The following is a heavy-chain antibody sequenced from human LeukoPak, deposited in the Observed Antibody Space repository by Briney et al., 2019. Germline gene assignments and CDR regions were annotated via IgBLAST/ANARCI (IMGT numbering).Heavy chain of an antibody. CDR3: AKMQAYFDY. CDR2: ITSSGETT. V-gene: IGHV3-23*01. CDR1: GSIPFNSYS. Sequence: TGGSLRLSCAASGSIPFNSYSMSWVRQAPGKGLEWVSAITSSGETTYYADSVKGRFTISRDNSKNMVYLQMNSLRAEDAATYHCAKMQAYFDYWGQGSLVTVSS. J-gene: IGHJ4*02.